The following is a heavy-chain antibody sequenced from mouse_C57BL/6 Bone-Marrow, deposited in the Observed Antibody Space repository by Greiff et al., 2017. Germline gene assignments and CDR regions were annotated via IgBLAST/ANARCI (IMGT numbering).Heavy chain of an antibody. J-gene: IGHJ3*01. CDR2: IYPRSGNT. Sequence: QVQLQQSGAELARPGASVKLSCKASGYTFTSYGISWVKQRTGQGLEWIGEIYPRSGNTYYNEKFKGKATLTADKSSSTAYMELRSLTSEDSAVYFCARVGARAWFAYWGQGTRVTVSA. CDR1: GYTFTSYG. CDR3: ARVGARAWFAY. V-gene: IGHV1-81*01.